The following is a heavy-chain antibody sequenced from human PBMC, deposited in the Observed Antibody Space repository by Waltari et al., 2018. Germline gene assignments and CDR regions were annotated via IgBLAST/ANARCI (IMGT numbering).Heavy chain of an antibody. V-gene: IGHV3-30-3*01. CDR1: GFTFSRYV. Sequence: QVQLVASGGGVVPPGRSLRLSCASSGFTFSRYVMHWVRQAPGKGLEWVAVISYGGSNKYYADSWKGRFTISRDNSKNTLYLQMNSLRAEDTAVYYCARAPSGRWSNAFDIWGQGTMVTVSA. CDR2: ISYGGSNK. CDR3: ARAPSGRWSNAFDI. J-gene: IGHJ3*02. D-gene: IGHD2-15*01.